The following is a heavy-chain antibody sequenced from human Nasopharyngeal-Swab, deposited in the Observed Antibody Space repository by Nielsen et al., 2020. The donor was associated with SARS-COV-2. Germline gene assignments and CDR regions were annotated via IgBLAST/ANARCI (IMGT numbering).Heavy chain of an antibody. CDR2: IYYSGST. D-gene: IGHD3-10*01. J-gene: IGHJ6*03. V-gene: IGHV4-39*07. Sequence: MRQCPGQGLEWVGSIYYSGSTYYNPSLKRRVTISVDTSKNQFSLKLSSVTAADTAVYYCARERGRGGIWNYYYYYMDVWGKGTTVTVSS. CDR3: ARERGRGGIWNYYYYYMDV.